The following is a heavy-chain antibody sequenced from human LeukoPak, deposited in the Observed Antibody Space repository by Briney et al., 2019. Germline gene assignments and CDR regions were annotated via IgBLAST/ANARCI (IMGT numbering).Heavy chain of an antibody. CDR1: GGTFSSYA. Sequence: GASVKVSCKASGGTFSSYAISWVRQAPGQGLEWMGGIIPIFGTANYAQKFQGRVTITTDESTSTAYMELSSLRSEDTAVYYCARVASSVTTVTYYFDYWGQGTLVTVSS. CDR3: ARVASSVTTVTYYFDY. J-gene: IGHJ4*02. CDR2: IIPIFGTA. V-gene: IGHV1-69*05. D-gene: IGHD4-17*01.